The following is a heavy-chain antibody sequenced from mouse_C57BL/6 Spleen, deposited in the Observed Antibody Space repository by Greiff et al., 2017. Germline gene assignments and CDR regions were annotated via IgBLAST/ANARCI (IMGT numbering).Heavy chain of an antibody. CDR2: IDPSDSYT. Sequence: VQLQQSGAELVMPGASVKLSCKASGYTFTSYWMHWVKQRPGQGLEWIGEIDPSDSYTNYNQKFKGKSTLTVDKSSSTAYMQLSSLTSEDSAVYYCARVRRGYFDYWGQGTTLTVSS. CDR1: GYTFTSYW. V-gene: IGHV1-69*01. CDR3: ARVRRGYFDY. J-gene: IGHJ2*01.